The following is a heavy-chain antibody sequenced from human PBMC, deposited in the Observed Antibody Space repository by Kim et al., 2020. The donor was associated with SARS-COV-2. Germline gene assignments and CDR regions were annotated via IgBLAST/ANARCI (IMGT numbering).Heavy chain of an antibody. J-gene: IGHJ4*02. CDR2: IRSTAYGGTT. CDR3: TRSSSWSGLPGSWVDS. V-gene: IGHV3-49*04. D-gene: IGHD2-2*01. Sequence: GGSLRLSCRASGFAFGNYAMSWVRQAPGKGLEWVGFIRSTAYGGTTVYAASVKGRFTISRDDSKDTAYLQMDSLTSEDTALYYCTRSSSWSGLPGSWVDSWGQGTIVTVSS. CDR1: GFAFGNYA.